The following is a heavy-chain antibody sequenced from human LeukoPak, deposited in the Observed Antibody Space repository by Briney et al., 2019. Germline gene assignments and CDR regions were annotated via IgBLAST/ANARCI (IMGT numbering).Heavy chain of an antibody. Sequence: GGSLRLSCGASGFTFRNFWMNWVRQAPGKGLEWVANIKDDGSDKYYVDSVKGRFTISKDNAKNSLFLQMNSLRVEDTAVYYCARDLRGQTTYHLDYWGQGTLVTVSS. V-gene: IGHV3-7*01. CDR2: IKDDGSDK. CDR3: ARDLRGQTTYHLDY. CDR1: GFTFRNFW. D-gene: IGHD1-14*01. J-gene: IGHJ4*02.